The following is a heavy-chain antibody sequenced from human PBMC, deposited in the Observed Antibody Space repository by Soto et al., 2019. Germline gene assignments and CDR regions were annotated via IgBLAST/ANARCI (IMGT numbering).Heavy chain of an antibody. CDR2: ISSSSSTI. Sequence: EVQLVESGGGLVQPGGSLRLSCAASGFTFSSYSMNWVRQAPGKGLEWVSYISSSSSTIYYADSVKGRFTISRDNAKNXLXLQKTRLRDDATAVYYCAGQDMVVVVAAHGGDAFDIWGQGTMVTVCS. CDR3: AGQDMVVVVAAHGGDAFDI. D-gene: IGHD2-15*01. J-gene: IGHJ3*02. CDR1: GFTFSSYS. V-gene: IGHV3-48*02.